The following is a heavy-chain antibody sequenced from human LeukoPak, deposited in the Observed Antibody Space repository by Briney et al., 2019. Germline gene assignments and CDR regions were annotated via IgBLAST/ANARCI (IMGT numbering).Heavy chain of an antibody. CDR3: ARPTDISGWYVGY. J-gene: IGHJ4*02. Sequence: GGSLRLSCAASGFTFSSYEMNWVRQAPGKGLEWVSYISTSGSSVYYADSVKGRFTISRDNAKNSLYLQMKSPRAEDTAVYYCARPTDISGWYVGYWGQGTLVTVSS. D-gene: IGHD6-19*01. CDR2: ISTSGSSV. CDR1: GFTFSSYE. V-gene: IGHV3-48*03.